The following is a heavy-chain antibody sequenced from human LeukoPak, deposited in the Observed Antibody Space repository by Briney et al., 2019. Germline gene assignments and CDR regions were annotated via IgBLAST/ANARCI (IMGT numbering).Heavy chain of an antibody. CDR2: INPNSGGT. CDR1: GYTFTGYY. J-gene: IGHJ5*02. Sequence: ASVKVSYKASGYTFTGYYMHWVRQAPGQGLEWMGWINPNSGGTNYAQKFQGRVTMTRDTSISTAYMELSRLRSDDAAVYYCARAYGSGYDSNWFDPWGQGTLVTVSS. V-gene: IGHV1-2*02. D-gene: IGHD5-12*01. CDR3: ARAYGSGYDSNWFDP.